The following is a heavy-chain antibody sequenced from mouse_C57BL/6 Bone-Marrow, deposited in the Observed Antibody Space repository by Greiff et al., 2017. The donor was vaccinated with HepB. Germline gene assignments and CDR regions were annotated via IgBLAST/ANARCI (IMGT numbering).Heavy chain of an antibody. Sequence: DVKLVESEGGLVQPGSSMKLSCTASGFTFSDYYMAWVRQVPEKGLEWVANINYDGSSTYYLDSLKSRFIISRDNAKNILYLQMSSLKSEDTATYYCAREWLLRGAMDYWGQGTSVTVSS. CDR2: INYDGSST. CDR1: GFTFSDYY. V-gene: IGHV5-16*01. CDR3: AREWLLRGAMDY. J-gene: IGHJ4*01. D-gene: IGHD2-3*01.